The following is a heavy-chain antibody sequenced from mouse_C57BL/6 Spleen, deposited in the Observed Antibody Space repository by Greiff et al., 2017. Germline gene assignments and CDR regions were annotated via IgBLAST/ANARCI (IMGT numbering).Heavy chain of an antibody. V-gene: IGHV7-3*01. J-gene: IGHJ1*03. D-gene: IGHD2-4*01. CDR1: GFTFTDYY. CDR2: IRNKANGYTT. CDR3: ARYWGLRRNWYFDV. Sequence: EVHLVESGGGLVQPGGSLSLSCAASGFTFTDYYMSWVRQPPGKALEWLGFIRNKANGYTTEYSASVKGRFTISRDNSQSILYLQMNALRAEDSATYYCARYWGLRRNWYFDVWGTGTTVTVSS.